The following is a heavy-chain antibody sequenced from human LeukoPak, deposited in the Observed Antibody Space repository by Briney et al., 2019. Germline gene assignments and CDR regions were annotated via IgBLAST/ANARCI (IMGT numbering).Heavy chain of an antibody. CDR3: AREIVSSVAGNFDY. V-gene: IGHV3-48*03. CDR2: ISSSASTR. J-gene: IGHJ4*02. Sequence: GGSLRLSCAASGYTFSSYEMNWVRQAPGKGLEWVSYISSSASTRTYADSVKGRFTISRDNGKNSLYLEMNSLRAEDAAVYYCAREIVSSVAGNFDYWGQGTLVTVSS. D-gene: IGHD6-19*01. CDR1: GYTFSSYE.